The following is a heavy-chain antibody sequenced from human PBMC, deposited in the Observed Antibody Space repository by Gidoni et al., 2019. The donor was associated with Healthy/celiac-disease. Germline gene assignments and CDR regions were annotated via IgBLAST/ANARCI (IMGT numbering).Heavy chain of an antibody. CDR2: INHSGST. V-gene: IGHV4-34*01. D-gene: IGHD6-6*01. J-gene: IGHJ6*02. CDR1: GGSFRGYY. Sequence: QVQLQQWGAGLLKPSETLSLTCAVYGGSFRGYYWSWIRQPPGKGLEWIGEINHSGSTNYNPSLKSRVTISVDTSKNQFSLKLSSVTAADTAVYYCARSRVRSAYKQIAARFSGGVDYGMDVWGQGTTVTVSS. CDR3: ARSRVRSAYKQIAARFSGGVDYGMDV.